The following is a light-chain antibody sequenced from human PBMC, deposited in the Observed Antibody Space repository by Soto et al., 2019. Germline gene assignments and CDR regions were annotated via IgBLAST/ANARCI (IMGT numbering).Light chain of an antibody. CDR2: AAT. CDR1: QGISDY. Sequence: DIQMTQSPSSLSASVGDRVTITCQASQGISDYLNWYQQKPGKGTKLLISAATNLDTGVPSRISGSGYGTEFAFTISSLQPEDTATYYYQQYDNVPLTFGGGTKVEIK. V-gene: IGKV1-33*01. J-gene: IGKJ4*01. CDR3: QQYDNVPLT.